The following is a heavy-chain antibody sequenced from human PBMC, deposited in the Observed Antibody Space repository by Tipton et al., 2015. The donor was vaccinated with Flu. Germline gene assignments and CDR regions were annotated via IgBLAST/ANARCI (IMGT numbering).Heavy chain of an antibody. CDR1: GGSIGSYY. CDR2: IYNSAYT. Sequence: LRLSCTVSGGSIGSYYWNWIRQPPGKGLEWIGYIYNSAYTKYNPSLESRVTISADTPKNQFSLNLKSVTAADTAVYYCARDQGFGGGLAYDYYAMDVWGQGTTVTVSS. J-gene: IGHJ6*02. D-gene: IGHD3-16*01. V-gene: IGHV4-59*12. CDR3: ARDQGFGGGLAYDYYAMDV.